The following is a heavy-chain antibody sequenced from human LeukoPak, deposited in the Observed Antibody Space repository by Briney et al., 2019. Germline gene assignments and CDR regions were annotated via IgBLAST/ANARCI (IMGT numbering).Heavy chain of an antibody. D-gene: IGHD3-3*01. V-gene: IGHV4-61*02. Sequence: SETLSLTCTVSGGSISSGSYYWSWIRQPAGKGLEWIGRIYTSGSTNYNPSLKSRVTISVDTSKNQFSLKLSSVTAADTAVYYCASGDMDVWGKGTTVTVSS. CDR3: ASGDMDV. CDR1: GGSISSGSYY. CDR2: IYTSGST. J-gene: IGHJ6*03.